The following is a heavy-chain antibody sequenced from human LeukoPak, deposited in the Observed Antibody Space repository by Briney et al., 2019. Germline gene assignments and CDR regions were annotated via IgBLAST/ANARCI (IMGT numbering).Heavy chain of an antibody. J-gene: IGHJ4*02. CDR3: AREIVHSGGDC. Sequence: ASVKVSCKASGYTFTCYYMHWVRQAPGQGLEWMGWINPNSGGTNYAQKFQGRVTMTRDTSISTAHMELSRLTSDDTAVYYCAREIVHSGGDCWGQGTLVIVSS. D-gene: IGHD1-26*01. CDR1: GYTFTCYY. V-gene: IGHV1-2*02. CDR2: INPNSGGT.